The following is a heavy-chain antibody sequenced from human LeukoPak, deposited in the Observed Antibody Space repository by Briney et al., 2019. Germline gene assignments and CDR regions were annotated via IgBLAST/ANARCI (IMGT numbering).Heavy chain of an antibody. J-gene: IGHJ4*02. CDR2: IKKTGSET. CDR1: GFTFSRHG. D-gene: IGHD2-15*01. CDR3: AREDGYCSGGNCYSYFDS. V-gene: IGHV3-7*01. Sequence: GGSLRLSCAPSGFTFSRHGMHWVRQAPGKGLEWVAYIKKTGSETYYVDSVKGRFTITRDNTRNSLFLQMYSLRAEDTAMYFCAREDGYCSGGNCYSYFDSWGQGTLATVSS.